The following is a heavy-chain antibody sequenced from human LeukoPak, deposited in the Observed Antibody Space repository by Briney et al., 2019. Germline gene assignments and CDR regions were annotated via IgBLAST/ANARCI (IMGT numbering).Heavy chain of an antibody. CDR1: GFTFDDYA. J-gene: IGHJ5*02. D-gene: IGHD6-13*01. CDR3: AKDMKWGIAAAGNNWFDP. CDR2: ISGDGGST. V-gene: IGHV3-43*02. Sequence: GGSLRLPCAASGFTFDDYAMHWVRQAPGKGLEWVSLISGDGGSTYYADSVKGRFTISRDNSKNSLYLQMNSLRTEDTALYYCAKDMKWGIAAAGNNWFDPWGQGTLVTVSS.